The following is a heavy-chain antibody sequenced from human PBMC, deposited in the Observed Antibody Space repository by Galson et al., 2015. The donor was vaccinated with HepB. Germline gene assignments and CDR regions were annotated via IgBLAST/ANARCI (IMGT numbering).Heavy chain of an antibody. Sequence: SVKVSCKVSGYTLTELSMHWVRQAPGKGLEWMGGFDPEDGETIYAQKFQGRVTMTEDTSTDTAYMELSSLRSEDTAVYYCGVVGATTFDAFDIWGQGTMVTVSS. CDR1: GYTLTELS. J-gene: IGHJ3*02. V-gene: IGHV1-24*01. D-gene: IGHD1-26*01. CDR2: FDPEDGET. CDR3: GVVGATTFDAFDI.